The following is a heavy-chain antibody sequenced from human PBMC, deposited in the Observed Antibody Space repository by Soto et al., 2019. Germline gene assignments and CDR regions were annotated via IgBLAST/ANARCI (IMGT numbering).Heavy chain of an antibody. CDR2: IWTSGST. CDR3: AKGGGSYTTGWYNDY. CDR1: GVSLTNSY. Sequence: QVQLQESGPGLVKPSETMSLTCTVSGVSLTNSYYSWARQPPGKGLEWIGHIWTSGSTNYNPSLRSRVTLSVDTSKKEVSLQLSSVTATDGAVYYCAKGGGSYTTGWYNDYWGQGTLVTVSS. D-gene: IGHD6-19*01. V-gene: IGHV4-4*08. J-gene: IGHJ4*02.